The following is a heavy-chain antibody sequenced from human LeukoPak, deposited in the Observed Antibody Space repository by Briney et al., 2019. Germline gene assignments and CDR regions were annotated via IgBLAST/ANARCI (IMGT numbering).Heavy chain of an antibody. CDR2: IKSKTDGGTT. J-gene: IGHJ6*03. Sequence: GGSLRLSCAASGFTFSNAWMSWVRQAPGKGLEWVGRIKSKTDGGTTDYAAPVKVRFTISRDDSKNTLYLQMNSLKTEDTAVYYCTTLTSSRHTKRNYYYYYYMDVWGKGTTVTVSS. CDR3: TTLTSSRHTKRNYYYYYYMDV. D-gene: IGHD6-13*01. V-gene: IGHV3-15*01. CDR1: GFTFSNAW.